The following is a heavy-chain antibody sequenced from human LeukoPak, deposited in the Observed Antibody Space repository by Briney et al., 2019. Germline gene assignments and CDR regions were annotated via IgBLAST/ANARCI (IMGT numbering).Heavy chain of an antibody. Sequence: PGGSLRLSCAASGFTFSSYSMNWVRQAPGKGLEWVSYISSSSSTIYYADSVKGRFTISRDNAKNSLYLQMNSLRAEDTAVYYCVREPPNTWFGDYLYYFDYWGQGTLVTVSS. J-gene: IGHJ4*02. CDR1: GFTFSSYS. CDR2: ISSSSSTI. D-gene: IGHD4-17*01. CDR3: VREPPNTWFGDYLYYFDY. V-gene: IGHV3-48*01.